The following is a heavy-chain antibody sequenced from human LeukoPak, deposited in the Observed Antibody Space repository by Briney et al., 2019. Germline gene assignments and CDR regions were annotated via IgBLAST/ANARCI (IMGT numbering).Heavy chain of an antibody. Sequence: NPSETLSLTGAVSGGSISSGGYSWSWIRQPPGKGLEWIGYIYHSGSTYYNPSLKSRVTISVDRSKNQFSLKLSSVTAADTAVYYCARLIVSSAVTYYFDYWGQGTLVTVSS. CDR3: ARLIVSSAVTYYFDY. D-gene: IGHD4-17*01. V-gene: IGHV4-30-2*01. CDR2: IYHSGST. CDR1: GGSISSGGYS. J-gene: IGHJ4*02.